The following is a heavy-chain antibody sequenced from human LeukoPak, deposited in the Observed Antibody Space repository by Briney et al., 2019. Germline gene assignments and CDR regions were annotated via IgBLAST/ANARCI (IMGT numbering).Heavy chain of an antibody. V-gene: IGHV4-39*07. CDR2: INHSGST. Sequence: SETLSLTCTVSGGSISSSSYYWGWIRQPPGKGLEWIGEINHSGSTNYNPSLKSRVTISVDTSKNQFSLKLSSVTAADTAVYYCARGRLLWFGNDPSKVWFDPWGQGTLVTVSS. J-gene: IGHJ5*02. CDR1: GGSISSSSYY. D-gene: IGHD3-10*01. CDR3: ARGRLLWFGNDPSKVWFDP.